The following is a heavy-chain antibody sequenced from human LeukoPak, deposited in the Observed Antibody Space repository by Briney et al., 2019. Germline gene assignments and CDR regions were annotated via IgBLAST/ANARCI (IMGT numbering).Heavy chain of an antibody. D-gene: IGHD2-15*01. Sequence: GGSLRLSCAASGFTFSSYGMHWVRQAQGKGLEWVAVISYDGSNKYYADSVKGRFTISRDNSKNTLYLQMNSLRAEDTAVYYCAKAVSGGSHNCFDPWGQGTLVTVSS. CDR2: ISYDGSNK. J-gene: IGHJ5*02. V-gene: IGHV3-30*18. CDR1: GFTFSSYG. CDR3: AKAVSGGSHNCFDP.